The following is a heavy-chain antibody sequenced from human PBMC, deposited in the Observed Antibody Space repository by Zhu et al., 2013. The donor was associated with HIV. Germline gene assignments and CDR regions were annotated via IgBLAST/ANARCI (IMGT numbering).Heavy chain of an antibody. J-gene: IGHJ3*02. D-gene: IGHD6-6*01. CDR3: ARDPCAQLARKREASCAFDI. Sequence: QVQLVQSGAEVKKPGASVKVSCKASGYTFTGYYMHWVRQAPGQGLEWMGWINPNSGGTNYAQKFQGWVTMTRDTSISTAYMELSRLRSDDTAVYYCARDPCAQLARKREASCAFDIWGQGTMVTGLF. V-gene: IGHV1-2*04. CDR1: GYTFTGYY. CDR2: INPNSGGT.